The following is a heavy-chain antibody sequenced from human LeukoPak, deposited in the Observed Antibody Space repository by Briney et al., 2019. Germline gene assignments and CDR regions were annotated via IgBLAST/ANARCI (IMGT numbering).Heavy chain of an antibody. CDR1: GFTFDEYV. D-gene: IGHD1-1*01. CDR3: ARAPTTSYFFDY. Sequence: GGSLRLSCAASGFTFDEYVLRWVRQDPGTGLEWVSGISWNGTRTGYADSVKGQFTISRDDAKNSLYLQMNSLRAEDMALYYCARAPTTSYFFDYWGQGTLVTVSS. V-gene: IGHV3-20*04. CDR2: ISWNGTRT. J-gene: IGHJ4*01.